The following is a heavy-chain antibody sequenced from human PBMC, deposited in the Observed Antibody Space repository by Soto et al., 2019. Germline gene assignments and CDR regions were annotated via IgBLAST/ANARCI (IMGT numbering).Heavy chain of an antibody. D-gene: IGHD6-13*01. V-gene: IGHV3-21*01. Sequence: GGSLRLSCAASGFTFSSYSMNWVRQAPGKGLEWVSSISSSSSYIYYADSVKGRFTISRDNAKNSLYLQMNSLRAEDTAVYYCARVRIAAASVWFDPWGQGTLVTVSS. J-gene: IGHJ5*02. CDR1: GFTFSSYS. CDR2: ISSSSSYI. CDR3: ARVRIAAASVWFDP.